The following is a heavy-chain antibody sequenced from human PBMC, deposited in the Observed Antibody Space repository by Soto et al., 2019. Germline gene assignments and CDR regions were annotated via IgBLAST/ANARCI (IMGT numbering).Heavy chain of an antibody. D-gene: IGHD6-6*01. CDR2: IIPILGIA. CDR3: ARGLARRLVSLESYYYMDV. CDR1: GGTFSSYT. V-gene: IGHV1-69*02. Sequence: SVKVSCKASGGTFSSYTISWVRHAPGQGLEWMGRIIPILGIANYAQKFQGRVTITADKSTSTAYMELSSLRSEDTAVYYCARGLARRLVSLESYYYMDVWGKGTTVTVSS. J-gene: IGHJ6*03.